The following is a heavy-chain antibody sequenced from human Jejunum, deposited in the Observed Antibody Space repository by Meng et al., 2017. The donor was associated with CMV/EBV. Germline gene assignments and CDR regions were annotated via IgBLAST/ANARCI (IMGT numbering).Heavy chain of an antibody. D-gene: IGHD1-26*01. CDR2: ISAYNGNT. CDR1: GYTFTTYG. Sequence: GQAGDVVKKLEASLKVSCKASGYTFTTYGITWVRQAPGQGLGWMGWISAYNGNTNYAQTLQGRVTMTTDTSTSTAYMELRSLRSDDTAVYYCARVEVGITSGDYWGQGTLVTVSS. CDR3: ARVEVGITSGDY. J-gene: IGHJ4*02. V-gene: IGHV1-18*01.